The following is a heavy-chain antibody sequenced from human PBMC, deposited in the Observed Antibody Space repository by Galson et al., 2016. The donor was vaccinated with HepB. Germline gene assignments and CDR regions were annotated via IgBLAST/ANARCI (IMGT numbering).Heavy chain of an antibody. CDR2: LFYAGNT. Sequence: SETLSLTCSLSGGSVNTGYYYWAWIRQPPGKGLEWIGSLFYAGNTYYNPSVESRLSISLDTFKNQFSLRLTSVTAADTAVYYCARTISPVRVSRWLGYFDLWGQRTPVTVSS. CDR3: ARTISPVRVSRWLGYFDL. J-gene: IGHJ4*02. CDR1: GGSVNTGYYY. D-gene: IGHD6-19*01. V-gene: IGHV4-39*01.